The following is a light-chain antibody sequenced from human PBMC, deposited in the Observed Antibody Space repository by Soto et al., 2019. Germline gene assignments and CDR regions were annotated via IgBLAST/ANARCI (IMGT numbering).Light chain of an antibody. CDR2: DVS. Sequence: QSALTQPASVSGSPGQSITISCTGTSSDVGGYNYVSWYQQHPGKAPKLMIYDVSNRPSGVSNRFSGSKSGNTASLTISGLQAEVDADYYCSSYTSRSAYVFRPGTKVTV. V-gene: IGLV2-14*01. J-gene: IGLJ1*01. CDR1: SSDVGGYNY. CDR3: SSYTSRSAYV.